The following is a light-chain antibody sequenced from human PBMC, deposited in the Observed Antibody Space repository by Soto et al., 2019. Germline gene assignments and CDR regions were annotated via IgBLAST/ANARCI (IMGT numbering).Light chain of an antibody. J-gene: IGKJ3*01. CDR1: QDIGSY. Sequence: GARVSITCRASQDIGSYLAWYQQEPGKAPKLLIYAASTLQSGVPSRFSGFGSGTEFTLTISNLQPEDFATYYCQQLKSYLTFGPGTRVDIK. CDR2: AAS. CDR3: QQLKSYLT. V-gene: IGKV1-9*01.